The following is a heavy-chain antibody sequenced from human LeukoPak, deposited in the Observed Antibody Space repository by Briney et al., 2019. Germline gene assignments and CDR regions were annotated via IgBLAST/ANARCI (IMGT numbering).Heavy chain of an antibody. V-gene: IGHV1-18*01. J-gene: IGHJ4*02. CDR2: ISAYNGNT. D-gene: IGHD2-15*01. Sequence: ASVTVSCKASGYSFDSYGISWVRQAPGQGLEWMGWISAYNGNTNYAQKFQGRVTMTTDTSTSTAYMELRSLRSDDTAVYYCAISLDIVVMVRWDYWGQGTLVTVSS. CDR1: GYSFDSYG. CDR3: AISLDIVVMVRWDY.